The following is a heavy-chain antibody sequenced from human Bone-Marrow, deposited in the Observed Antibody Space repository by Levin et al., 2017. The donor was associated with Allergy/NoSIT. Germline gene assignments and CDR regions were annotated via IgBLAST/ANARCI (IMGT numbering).Heavy chain of an antibody. CDR1: GFTFSSHS. V-gene: IGHV3-48*02. J-gene: IGHJ4*02. CDR2: ISTTSSTI. D-gene: IGHD3-9*01. CDR3: ARAHLTIFSLYFTS. Sequence: RAGGSLRLSCAASGFTFSSHSMNWVRQAPGKGLEWVSYISTTSSTIYYADSVKGRFTISRDNAKNSLYLQMKSLRDEDTAVYFCARAHLTIFSLYFTSWRPGTLVTVSS.